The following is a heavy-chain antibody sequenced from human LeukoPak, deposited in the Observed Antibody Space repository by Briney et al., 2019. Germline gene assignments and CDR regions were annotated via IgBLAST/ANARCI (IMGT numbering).Heavy chain of an antibody. D-gene: IGHD5-12*01. CDR3: ARLPRYGGYDHFDY. CDR1: GDSIDSYY. CDR2: IYYRGTT. Sequence: PSETLSLTCTVSGDSIDSYYWSWIQQPPRKGLEWIGYIYYRGTTSYNPFLKSRVTISVDTSKNQFSLKLNSVTAADTAVYYCARLPRYGGYDHFDYWGQGILVIVSS. V-gene: IGHV4-59*12. J-gene: IGHJ4*02.